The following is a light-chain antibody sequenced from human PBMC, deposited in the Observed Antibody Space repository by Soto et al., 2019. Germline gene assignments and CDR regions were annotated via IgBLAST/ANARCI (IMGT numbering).Light chain of an antibody. J-gene: IGLJ1*01. CDR3: GADHGSGSNFVYV. Sequence: QSVLTQPPSASASLGASVTLTCTLSSGYSNYKVDWYQQRPGKGPRFVMRVGTGGIVGSKGDGIPDRFSVLGSGLNRYPTIKNIQEEDESDYHCGADHGSGSNFVYVFGTGTKVTV. V-gene: IGLV9-49*01. CDR2: VGTGGIVG. CDR1: SGYSNYK.